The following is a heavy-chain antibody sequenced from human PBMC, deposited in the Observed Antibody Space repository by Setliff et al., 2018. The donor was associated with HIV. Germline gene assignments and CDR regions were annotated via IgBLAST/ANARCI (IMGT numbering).Heavy chain of an antibody. CDR1: GYTFTDYY. Sequence: VSVKVSCKASGYTFTDYYMHWVRQAPGQGLEWMGWINPNRGGTKYAQTFQGRVTMTRDTSINTAYMDLSRLRSDDTAVYYCARDKLEETTESLWGPMKNDAFDIWGPGTLVTVSS. CDR2: INPNRGGT. D-gene: IGHD1-1*01. J-gene: IGHJ3*02. CDR3: ARDKLEETTESLWGPMKNDAFDI. V-gene: IGHV1-2*02.